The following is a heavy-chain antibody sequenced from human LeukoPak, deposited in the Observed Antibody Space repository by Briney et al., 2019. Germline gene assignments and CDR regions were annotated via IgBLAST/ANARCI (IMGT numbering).Heavy chain of an antibody. Sequence: GGSLRLSCAASGFTFSGSAMHWVRQASGKGLEWVGRIRSKANSYATAYAASVKGRFTISRDDSKNTAYLQMNSLKTEDTAVYYSTSSRSHPDYWGQGTLVTVSS. V-gene: IGHV3-73*01. CDR2: IRSKANSYAT. CDR1: GFTFSGSA. D-gene: IGHD1-26*01. J-gene: IGHJ4*02. CDR3: TSSRSHPDY.